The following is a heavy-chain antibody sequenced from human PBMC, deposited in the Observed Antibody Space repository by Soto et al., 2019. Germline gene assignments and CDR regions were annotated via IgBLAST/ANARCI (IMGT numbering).Heavy chain of an antibody. CDR3: AKDLFLIAAAGKGSHRRPLEYFQH. Sequence: GGSLRLSCAASGFTFSSYAMSWVRQAPGKGLEWVSAISGSGGSTYYADSVKGRFTISRDNSKNTLYLQMNSLRAEDTAVYYCAKDLFLIAAAGKGSHRRPLEYFQHWGQGTLVTVSS. CDR2: ISGSGGST. J-gene: IGHJ1*01. V-gene: IGHV3-23*01. D-gene: IGHD6-13*01. CDR1: GFTFSSYA.